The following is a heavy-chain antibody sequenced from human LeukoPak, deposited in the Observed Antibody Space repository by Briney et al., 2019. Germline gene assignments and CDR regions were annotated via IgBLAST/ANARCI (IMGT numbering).Heavy chain of an antibody. D-gene: IGHD6-19*01. Sequence: PGGSLRLSXAASGFSVSSNYMSWVRQAPGKGLEWVSVIYSGGSTYYTDSVKGRFTISRDNSKNPLYLQMNSLRPEDTAVYYCARGGYSSGWFHAFDIWGQGTMVTVSS. CDR3: ARGGYSSGWFHAFDI. CDR1: GFSVSSNY. CDR2: IYSGGST. V-gene: IGHV3-66*02. J-gene: IGHJ3*02.